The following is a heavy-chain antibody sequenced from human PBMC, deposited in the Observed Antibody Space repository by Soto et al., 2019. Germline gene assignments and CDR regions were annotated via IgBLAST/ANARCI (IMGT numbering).Heavy chain of an antibody. J-gene: IGHJ5*02. D-gene: IGHD6-6*01. CDR2: IYYTGST. V-gene: IGHV4-59*01. CDR1: GGSISRYY. CDR3: TTRPSSVGWFDP. Sequence: PXGTLCLTCSISGGSISRYYWTWIRQPPGKGLEWIGNIYYTGSTNYSPSLKSRVTISIDTSKNQFSLQLTSVTAADTAMYYCTTRPSSVGWFDPWGQGTRVTVSS.